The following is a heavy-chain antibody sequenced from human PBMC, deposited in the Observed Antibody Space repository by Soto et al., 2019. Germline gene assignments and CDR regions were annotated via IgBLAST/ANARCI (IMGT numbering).Heavy chain of an antibody. CDR2: ISSSSSYI. CDR1: GFTFSSYS. Sequence: GGSLRLSCAASGFTFSSYSMNWVRQAPGKGLEWVSSISSSSSYIYYADSVKGRFTISRDNAKNSLYLQMNSLRAEDTAVYYCARPLWFGELYAFDIWGQGTMVTVSS. V-gene: IGHV3-21*01. J-gene: IGHJ3*02. D-gene: IGHD3-10*01. CDR3: ARPLWFGELYAFDI.